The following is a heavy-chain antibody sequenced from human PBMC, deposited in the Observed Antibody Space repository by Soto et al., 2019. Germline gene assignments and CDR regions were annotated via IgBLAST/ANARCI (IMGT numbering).Heavy chain of an antibody. D-gene: IGHD4-17*01. J-gene: IGHJ6*03. CDR1: GFNFENYA. V-gene: IGHV3-9*01. CDR3: AKDKSTGEYSYYRYMDV. Sequence: EVHLVESGGGLVQPDRPLRLSCEASGFNFENYAMHWVRQVPGKGLEWVSAISWNSGQLDYADSVRGRFTISRDNGKNSLYLEMNSLRPDDTALYFCAKDKSTGEYSYYRYMDVWGRGTTVIVS. CDR2: ISWNSGQL.